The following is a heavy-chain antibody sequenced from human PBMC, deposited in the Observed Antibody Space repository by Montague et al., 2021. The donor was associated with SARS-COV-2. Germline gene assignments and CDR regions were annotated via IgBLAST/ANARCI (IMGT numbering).Heavy chain of an antibody. V-gene: IGHV4-31*03. CDR2: IYYSGST. J-gene: IGHJ6*02. CDR3: AREGGLRYFDWLLRSDYYYYGMDV. Sequence: TLSLTCTVSGGSISSGGYYWSWIHQHPGKGLEWIGYIYYSGSTYYNPSLKSRVTISVDTSKNQFSLKLSSVTAADTAVYYCAREGGLRYFDWLLRSDYYYYGMDVWGQGTTVTVSS. D-gene: IGHD3-9*01. CDR1: GGSISSGGYY.